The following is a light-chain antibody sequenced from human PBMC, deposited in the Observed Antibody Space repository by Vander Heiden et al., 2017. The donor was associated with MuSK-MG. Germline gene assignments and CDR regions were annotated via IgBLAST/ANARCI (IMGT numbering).Light chain of an antibody. CDR3: RQDDNSPQT. J-gene: IGKJ1*01. CDR1: QGIRND. Sequence: AIHMTQSPSSLSASVGDRVTITCRASQGIRNDLGWYQQKPGKAPKLLIYAASSLQSGVPSRFSGSGSGTDFTLTISSLQPEDFATYYCRQDDNSPQTFGQGTKVEIK. V-gene: IGKV1-6*01. CDR2: AAS.